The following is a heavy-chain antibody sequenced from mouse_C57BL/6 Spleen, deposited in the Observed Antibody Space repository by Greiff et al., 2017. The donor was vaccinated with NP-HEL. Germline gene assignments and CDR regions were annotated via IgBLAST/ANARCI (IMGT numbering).Heavy chain of an antibody. CDR2: ISDGGSYT. J-gene: IGHJ1*03. CDR1: GFTFSSYA. D-gene: IGHD2-3*01. Sequence: EVKLMESGGGLVKPGGSLKLSCAASGFTFSSYAMSWVRQTPEKRLEWVATISDGGSYTYYPDNVKGRFTISKDNAKNNLYLQMSHLKSEDTAMYYCARDTLYDGYWYFDVWGTGTTVTVSA. CDR3: ARDTLYDGYWYFDV. V-gene: IGHV5-4*01.